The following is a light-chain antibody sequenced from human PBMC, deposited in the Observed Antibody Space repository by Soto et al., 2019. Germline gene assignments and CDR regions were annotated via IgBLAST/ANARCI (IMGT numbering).Light chain of an antibody. CDR1: QSVTTD. Sequence: EIKKTQPPSTLSVSERERVTITCRASQSVTTDLAWYQQKPGQAPRLHMFGGSTRATGIRARFSGSGSGTTFTLTISSLQSEDFAIYTCQQYNNWPPTFGQGTKLDIK. V-gene: IGKV3D-15*01. CDR2: GGS. J-gene: IGKJ2*01. CDR3: QQYNNWPPT.